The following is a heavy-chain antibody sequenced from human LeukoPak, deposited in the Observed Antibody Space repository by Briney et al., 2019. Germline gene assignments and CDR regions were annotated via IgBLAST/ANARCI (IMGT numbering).Heavy chain of an antibody. J-gene: IGHJ6*02. CDR2: ISACNGNT. CDR3: AREPVVPAARTYYYYYGMDV. Sequence: ASVKVSCKASGYTFTSYDINWVRQAPGQGLEWMGWISACNGNTNYAQKLQGRVTMTTDTSTSTAYMELGSLRSDDTAVYYCAREPVVPAARTYYYYYGMDVWGQGTTVTVSS. CDR1: GYTFTSYD. V-gene: IGHV1-18*01. D-gene: IGHD2-2*01.